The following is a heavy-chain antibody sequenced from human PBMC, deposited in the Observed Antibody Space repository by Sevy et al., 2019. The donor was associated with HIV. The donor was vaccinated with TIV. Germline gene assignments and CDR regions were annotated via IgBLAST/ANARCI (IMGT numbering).Heavy chain of an antibody. J-gene: IGHJ5*02. CDR2: ISYGGIT. CDR1: GGSINDLY. Sequence: SETLSLTCTVSGGSINDLYWSWIRQTPGRGLEWIGYISYGGITNYNPSLKSRVIISVDTSKNPFSLKLNSMTAADTGGYYCARHLLGILEWFDPWGQGILVTVSS. CDR3: ARHLLGILEWFDP. V-gene: IGHV4-59*08. D-gene: IGHD3-3*01.